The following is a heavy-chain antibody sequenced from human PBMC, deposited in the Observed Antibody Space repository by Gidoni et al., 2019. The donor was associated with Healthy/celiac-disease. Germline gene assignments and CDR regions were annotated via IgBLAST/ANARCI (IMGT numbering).Heavy chain of an antibody. CDR1: GYTLTGYY. CDR3: ALTDGDYGRGRWFDP. J-gene: IGHJ5*02. V-gene: IGHV1-2*06. Sequence: QVQLVQSGAEVKKPGASVKVSCKASGYTLTGYYMHWVRQAPGQGLEWMGRINPNSGGTNYAQKFQGRVTMTRDTSISTAYMELSRLRSDDTAVYYCALTDGDYGRGRWFDPWGQGTLVTVSS. D-gene: IGHD4-17*01. CDR2: INPNSGGT.